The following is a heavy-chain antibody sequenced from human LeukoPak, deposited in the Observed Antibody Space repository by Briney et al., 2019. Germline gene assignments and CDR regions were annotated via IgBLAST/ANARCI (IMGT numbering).Heavy chain of an antibody. CDR2: ISAYNGNT. J-gene: IGHJ4*02. CDR1: GYTFTSYG. V-gene: IGHV1-18*01. D-gene: IGHD6-19*01. CDR3: ARDHLGIAVAGTDY. Sequence: ASVKVSCKASGYTFTSYGISWVRQAPGQGLEWMGWISAYNGNTNYAQKLQGRVTMTTDTSTSTAYMELRSLRSDDTAVYYCARDHLGIAVAGTDYWGQGTLVTVSS.